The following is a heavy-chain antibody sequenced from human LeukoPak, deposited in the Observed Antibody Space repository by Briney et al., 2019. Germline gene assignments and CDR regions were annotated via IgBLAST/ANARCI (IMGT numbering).Heavy chain of an antibody. D-gene: IGHD3-10*01. J-gene: IGHJ6*02. CDR2: IYYSGST. CDR3: ARVQFTMVRGVIGPLYYYYGMDV. V-gene: IGHV4-31*03. Sequence: RASQTLSLTCTVSGGSISSGGYYWSWIRQHPGKGLEWIGYIYYSGSTYYNPSLKSRVTISVDTSKNQFSLKLSSVTAADTAVYYCARVQFTMVRGVIGPLYYYYGMDVWGQGTTVTVSS. CDR1: GGSISSGGYY.